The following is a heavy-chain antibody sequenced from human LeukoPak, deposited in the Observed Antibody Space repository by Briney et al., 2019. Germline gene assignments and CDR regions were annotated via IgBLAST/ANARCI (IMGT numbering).Heavy chain of an antibody. D-gene: IGHD3-10*01. CDR3: ARQFGVRLYLFFDY. CDR2: ISYDGSNK. J-gene: IGHJ4*02. V-gene: IGHV3-30*15. CDR1: GFTFSSYA. Sequence: GRSLRLSCAASGFTFSSYAMHWVRQAPGKGLEWVAVISYDGSNKYYADSVKGRFTISRDNSKNTLYLQMSSLRAEDTAVYYCARQFGVRLYLFFDYWGQGTLVTVSS.